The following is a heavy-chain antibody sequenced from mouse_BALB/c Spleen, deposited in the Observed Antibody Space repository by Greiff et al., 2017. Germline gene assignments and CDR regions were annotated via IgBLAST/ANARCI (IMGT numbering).Heavy chain of an antibody. J-gene: IGHJ4*01. CDR2: IRNKANGYTT. CDR1: GFTFTDYY. V-gene: IGHV7-3*02. CDR3: ARDRYYGSHYAMDY. Sequence: EVNVVESGGGLVQPGGSLRLSCATSGFTFTDYYMSWVRQPPGKALEWLGFIRNKANGYTTEYSASVKGRFTISRDNSQSILYLQMNTLRAEDSATYYCARDRYYGSHYAMDYWGQGTSVTVSS. D-gene: IGHD2-2*01.